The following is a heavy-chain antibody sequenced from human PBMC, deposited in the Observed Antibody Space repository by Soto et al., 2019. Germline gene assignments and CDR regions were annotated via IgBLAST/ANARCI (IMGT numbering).Heavy chain of an antibody. CDR3: AFTISNYYCSGMDV. CDR2: IIPIFGTA. D-gene: IGHD3-3*02. V-gene: IGHV1-69*12. J-gene: IGHJ6*02. CDR1: GGTFRSYA. Sequence: QVQLVQSGAEVQKPGSSVKVSCKASGGTFRSYAIRWVRQAPGQGLEWMGWIIPIFGTADYAQKFQGRVTMTADESTSTAYMALSSLRYEDTAVYYCAFTISNYYCSGMDVWGQATTVHVSS.